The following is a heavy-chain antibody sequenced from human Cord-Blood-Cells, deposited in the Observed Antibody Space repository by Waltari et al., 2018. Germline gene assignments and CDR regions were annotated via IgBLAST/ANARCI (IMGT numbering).Heavy chain of an antibody. V-gene: IGHV1-2*02. D-gene: IGHD3-22*01. J-gene: IGHJ3*02. CDR1: DYTLTGYN. CDR2: INPNSGGT. Sequence: QVQTAQPGAEVKKPVAPVKLSITTSDYTLTGYNMHWVRHVTHLRLESMGGINPNSGGTSYTEKFQGRVTMTRDPSISTAYMELSMRRSDDTAVFYWARDVTMIVVVIISGAVDICGQETMVTVSS. CDR3: ARDVTMIVVVIISGAVDI.